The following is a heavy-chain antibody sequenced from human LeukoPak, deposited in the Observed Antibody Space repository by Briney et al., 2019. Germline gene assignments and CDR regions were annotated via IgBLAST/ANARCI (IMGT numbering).Heavy chain of an antibody. V-gene: IGHV1-2*04. D-gene: IGHD3-10*01. CDR1: GYTFTGYY. Sequence: ASVKVSCKASGYTFTGYYMHWVRQAPGQGLEWMGWINPNSGGTNYAQKFQGWVTMTRDTSISTAYMELSRLRSDDTAVYYCARGYYYGSGSYNFDYWGQGTLATVSS. J-gene: IGHJ4*02. CDR2: INPNSGGT. CDR3: ARGYYYGSGSYNFDY.